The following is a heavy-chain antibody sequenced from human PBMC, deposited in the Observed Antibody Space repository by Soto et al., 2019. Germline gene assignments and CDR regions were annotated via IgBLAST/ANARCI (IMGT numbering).Heavy chain of an antibody. CDR3: AKDRRTVAKGRGGGMDV. J-gene: IGHJ6*02. D-gene: IGHD5-12*01. V-gene: IGHV3-30*18. CDR1: GFTFSSYG. CDR2: ISYDGSNK. Sequence: QVQLVESGGGVVQPGRSLRLSCAASGFTFSSYGMHWVRQAPGKGLEWVAVISYDGSNKYYADSVKGRFTISRDNFNNALYLQMNSLRAEVTAVYYCAKDRRTVAKGRGGGMDVWGQGTTVTVSS.